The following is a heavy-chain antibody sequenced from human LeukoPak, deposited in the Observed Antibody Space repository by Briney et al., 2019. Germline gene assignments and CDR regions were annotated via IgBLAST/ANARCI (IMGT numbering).Heavy chain of an antibody. CDR3: ARDTYGDYMDY. J-gene: IGHJ4*02. CDR2: IWYDGSNK. D-gene: IGHD4-17*01. CDR1: GFTFSSYG. V-gene: IGHV3-33*01. Sequence: GGSLRLSCAASGFTFSSYGMHWVRQAPGKGLEWVAVIWYDGSNKYYADSVKGRFTISRDNSKTTLYLQMNSLRAEDTAVYYCARDTYGDYMDYWGQGTLVTVSS.